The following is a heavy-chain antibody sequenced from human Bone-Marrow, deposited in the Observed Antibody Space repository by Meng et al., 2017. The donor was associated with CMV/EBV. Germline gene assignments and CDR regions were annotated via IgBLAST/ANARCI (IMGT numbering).Heavy chain of an antibody. V-gene: IGHV3-49*04. Sequence: GESLKISCAASRFTFSDYYMRWVRQAPGKGLEWVGFIRSKAYGGTTEYAASVKGRFTISRDDSKSIAYLQMNSLKTEDTAVYYCTRGGVPAAIFDYWGQGTLVTVSS. CDR1: RFTFSDYY. CDR3: TRGGVPAAIFDY. CDR2: IRSKAYGGTT. D-gene: IGHD2-2*01. J-gene: IGHJ4*02.